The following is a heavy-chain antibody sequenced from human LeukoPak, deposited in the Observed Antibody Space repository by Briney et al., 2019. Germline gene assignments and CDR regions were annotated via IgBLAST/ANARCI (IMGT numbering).Heavy chain of an antibody. D-gene: IGHD5-18*01. J-gene: IGHJ3*01. CDR1: GFIVGHNY. Sequence: GGSLRLSCAASGFIVGHNYMSWFRQAPGKGLEWVSIIYSGGVYSDGTTHYADSVKGRFTISSDSSKNTLYLQMNSLRAEDTAVYYCARRELLGYSYGLGAFNVWGQGTMVTVSS. CDR3: ARRELLGYSYGLGAFNV. V-gene: IGHV3-66*04. CDR2: IYSGGVYSDGTT.